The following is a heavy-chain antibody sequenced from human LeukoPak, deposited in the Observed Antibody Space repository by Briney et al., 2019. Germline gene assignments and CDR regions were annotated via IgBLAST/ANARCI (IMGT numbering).Heavy chain of an antibody. V-gene: IGHV3-33*01. CDR3: ARGRQPSNGWYLYMDV. CDR1: GFPFNSYS. J-gene: IGHJ6*03. D-gene: IGHD6-19*01. CDR2: IYYDGSNE. Sequence: GGSLRLSCAASGFPFNSYSMHWVRQAPGKGLEWVAVIYYDGSNENYVDSVKGRFTISRDNSKNTLYLQMNSLKVEDTAVYYCARGRQPSNGWYLYMDVWGKGTTVTVSS.